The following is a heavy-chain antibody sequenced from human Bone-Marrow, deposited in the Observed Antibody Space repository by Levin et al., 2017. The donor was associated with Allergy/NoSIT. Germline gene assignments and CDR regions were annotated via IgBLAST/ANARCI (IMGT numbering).Heavy chain of an antibody. J-gene: IGHJ3*02. Sequence: SETLSLTCAVSGGSISSSNWWSWVRQPPGKGLEWIGEIYHSGSTNYNPSLKSRVTISVDKSQNQFSLKLSSVTAADTAVYYCASLGIVVVVAATGRTYAFDIWGQGTMVTVSS. V-gene: IGHV4-4*02. D-gene: IGHD2-15*01. CDR2: IYHSGST. CDR3: ASLGIVVVVAATGRTYAFDI. CDR1: GGSISSSNW.